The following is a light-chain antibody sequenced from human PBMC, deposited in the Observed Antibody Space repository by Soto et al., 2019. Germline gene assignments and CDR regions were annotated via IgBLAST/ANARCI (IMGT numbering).Light chain of an antibody. CDR1: SSDVGGYDY. V-gene: IGLV2-8*01. CDR3: QSYDSSLSGSKVV. CDR2: EVT. J-gene: IGLJ2*01. Sequence: QSALTQPPSASGSPGQSVTISCTGTSSDVGGYDYVSWYQQHPGEAPKLLISEVTKRPSGVPDRFSGSKSGTSASLAITGLQAEDEADYYCQSYDSSLSGSKVVFGGGTKLTVL.